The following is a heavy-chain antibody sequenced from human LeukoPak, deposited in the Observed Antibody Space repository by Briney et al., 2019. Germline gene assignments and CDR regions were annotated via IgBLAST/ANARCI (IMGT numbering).Heavy chain of an antibody. J-gene: IGHJ4*02. CDR3: ARGGSYVCY. D-gene: IGHD1-26*01. Sequence: GRSLRLSCAASGFTFSSYGMHWVRQAPGKGLEWVSYINSGGSAIYYADSVKGRFTISRDNAKNSLYLQMNSLRADDTAVYYCARGGSYVCYWGRGTLVTVSS. CDR1: GFTFSSYG. CDR2: INSGGSAI. V-gene: IGHV3-48*04.